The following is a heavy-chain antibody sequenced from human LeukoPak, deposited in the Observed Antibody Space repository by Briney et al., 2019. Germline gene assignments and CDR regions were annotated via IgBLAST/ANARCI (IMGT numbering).Heavy chain of an antibody. CDR1: GGSISSGDYY. CDR2: IYYSGST. CDR3: AGGGVPAAMSVGYFQH. J-gene: IGHJ1*01. D-gene: IGHD2-2*01. V-gene: IGHV4-30-4*01. Sequence: SQTLSLTCTVSGGSISSGDYYWSWIRQPPGTGLEWIGYIYYSGSTYYNPSLKSRVTISVDTSKNQFSLKLSSVTAADTAVYYCAGGGVPAAMSVGYFQHWGQGTLVTVSS.